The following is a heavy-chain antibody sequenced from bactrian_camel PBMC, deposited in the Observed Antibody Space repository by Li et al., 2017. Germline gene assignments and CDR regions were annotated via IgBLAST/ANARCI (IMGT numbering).Heavy chain of an antibody. CDR3: AYDLLGAYSYSLGY. Sequence: VQLVESGGGSVQAGGSLRLSCAASGFTFSNYAMSWVRQAPGKGLEWVSYINTGGGTTYYADSVKGRFTISRDNAKNTLLLQLNSLKTEDTAMYYCAYDLLGAYSYSLGYWGQGTQVTVS. J-gene: IGHJ4*01. CDR1: GFTFSNYA. D-gene: IGHD2*01. V-gene: IGHV3S31*01. CDR2: INTGGGTT.